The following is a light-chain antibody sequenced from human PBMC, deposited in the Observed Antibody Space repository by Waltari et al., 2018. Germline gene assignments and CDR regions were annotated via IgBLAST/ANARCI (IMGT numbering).Light chain of an antibody. V-gene: IGKV2-30*02. CDR1: QSLVHSDGNTH. Sequence: DVVMTQSPLSLPVTLGQPASISCTSSQSLVHSDGNTHLNWFQQRPGQSPRRLFYKVSYRGSGVPDRFSASGSGTDFTLKISRVEAEDVGVYYCMQGTSWPYTFGQGTRLDIK. J-gene: IGKJ2*01. CDR2: KVS. CDR3: MQGTSWPYT.